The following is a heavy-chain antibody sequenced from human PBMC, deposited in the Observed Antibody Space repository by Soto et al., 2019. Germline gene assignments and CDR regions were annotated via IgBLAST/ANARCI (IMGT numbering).Heavy chain of an antibody. CDR2: LYHSGST. Sequence: SETLSLTCAVSGYPISSGYYWGWIRQSPGKGLEWIGSLYHSGSTYYNPSLKSRVTISVDSSKNQFSLRLTSVTAADTAVYYCARNSYYDFWSGYQRGFDYWGQGTLVTVSS. V-gene: IGHV4-38-2*01. CDR3: ARNSYYDFWSGYQRGFDY. D-gene: IGHD3-3*01. J-gene: IGHJ4*02. CDR1: GYPISSGYY.